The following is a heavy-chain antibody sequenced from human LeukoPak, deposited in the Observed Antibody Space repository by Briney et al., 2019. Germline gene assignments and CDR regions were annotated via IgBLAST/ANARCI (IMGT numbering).Heavy chain of an antibody. CDR3: AREYYDSGGYYHGWH. V-gene: IGHV3-7*01. J-gene: IGHJ4*02. CDR2: IKQDGSEK. D-gene: IGHD3-22*01. CDR1: GFTFSSYW. Sequence: GGSLRLSCSTSGFTFSSYWMSWVRQAPGKGLEWVANIKQDGSEKYYVDSVKGRFTISRDNAKNSLFLQMNSLRADDTAVYYCAREYYDSGGYYHGWHWGQGALVTVSS.